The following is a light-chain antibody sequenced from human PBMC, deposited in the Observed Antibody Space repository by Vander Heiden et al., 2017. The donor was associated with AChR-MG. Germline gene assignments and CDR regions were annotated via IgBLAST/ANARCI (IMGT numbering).Light chain of an antibody. CDR1: QDISSW. CDR3: QQANTFPPT. Sequence: DLRMTQSPSSVSASVGDRVTITCRASQDISSWLAWYQQKPGKAPNLLIYAASRLQSGVPSRFSGSGSGTDFTLTISSLHPEDFATYFCQQANTFPPTFGGGTKVEIK. CDR2: AAS. V-gene: IGKV1-12*01. J-gene: IGKJ4*01.